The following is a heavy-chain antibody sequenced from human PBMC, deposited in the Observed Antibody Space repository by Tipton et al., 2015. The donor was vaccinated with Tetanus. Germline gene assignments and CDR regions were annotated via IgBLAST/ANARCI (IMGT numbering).Heavy chain of an antibody. CDR1: GDSGSRHY. Sequence: LRLSCSVSGDSGSRHYWNWIRQPPGKGLEWIGYVSYSGSTNSNYSLKSRITISQDTSKNQFSLRLTSVTAADTAVYYCARANYDFPKKGPFDSWGQGSLVIVSS. D-gene: IGHD3-3*01. CDR2: VSYSGST. CDR3: ARANYDFPKKGPFDS. V-gene: IGHV4-59*02. J-gene: IGHJ4*02.